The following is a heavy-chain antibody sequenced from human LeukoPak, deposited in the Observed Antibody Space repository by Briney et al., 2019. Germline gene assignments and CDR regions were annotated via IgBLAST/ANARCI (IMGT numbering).Heavy chain of an antibody. Sequence: SETLSLTCAVSGYSISSGNYWGWIRQPPGKGLEWIGSIYHSGSTYYNPSLKSRVTISVDTSKNQFSLKLSSVTAADTAVYYCARDRCTSSSSRFDPWGQGTLVTVSS. CDR2: IYHSGST. CDR1: GYSISSGNY. V-gene: IGHV4-38-2*02. D-gene: IGHD2-2*01. CDR3: ARDRCTSSSSRFDP. J-gene: IGHJ5*02.